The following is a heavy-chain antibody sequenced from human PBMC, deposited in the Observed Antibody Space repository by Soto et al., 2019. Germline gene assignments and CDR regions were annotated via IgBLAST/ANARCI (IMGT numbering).Heavy chain of an antibody. J-gene: IGHJ6*02. Sequence: SETLSLTCAVYAGSFSHYYWNWIRQSPGKGLEWIGKIKHSGSSNYNPSLRSRVSISVDMSKNQFSLKLSSVTAADTAVYYCARDRRVRGVIRLGDVWGQGTTVTVSS. D-gene: IGHD3-10*01. CDR3: ARDRRVRGVIRLGDV. CDR1: AGSFSHYY. V-gene: IGHV4-34*01. CDR2: IKHSGSS.